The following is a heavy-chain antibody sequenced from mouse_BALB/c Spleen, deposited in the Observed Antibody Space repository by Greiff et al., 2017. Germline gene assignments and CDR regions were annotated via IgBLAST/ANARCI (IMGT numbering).Heavy chain of an antibody. V-gene: IGHV1-82*01. CDR1: GYAFSSSW. CDR2: IYPGDGDT. D-gene: IGHD2-10*02. CDR3: ARSYGNYYAMDY. J-gene: IGHJ4*01. Sequence: VQLVESGPELVKPGASVKISCKASGYAFSSSWMNWVKQRPGQGLEWIGRIYPGDGDTNYNGKFKGKATLTADKSSSTAYMQLSSLTSEDSAVYFCARSYGNYYAMDYWGQGTSVTVSS.